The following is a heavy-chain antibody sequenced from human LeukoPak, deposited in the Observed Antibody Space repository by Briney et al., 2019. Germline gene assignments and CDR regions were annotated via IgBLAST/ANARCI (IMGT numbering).Heavy chain of an antibody. V-gene: IGHV3-23*01. D-gene: IGHD3-3*01. CDR2: FVGGDTT. CDR3: AKQARYSNFWSGYLYYFDY. J-gene: IGHJ4*02. Sequence: PGGSLRLSCAASGFTFNNYAASWVRQAPGKGLEWVSAFVGGDTTYYADSVKGRFTISRDNSRNTLYPQMNTLRAEDSAVYYCAKQARYSNFWSGYLYYFDYWGQGTLVTVSS. CDR1: GFTFNNYA.